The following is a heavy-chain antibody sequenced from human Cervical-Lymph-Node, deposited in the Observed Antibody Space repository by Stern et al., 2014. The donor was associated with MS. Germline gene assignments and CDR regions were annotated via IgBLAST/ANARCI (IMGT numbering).Heavy chain of an antibody. CDR1: GYTFTAYF. CDR2: ISPKTDSA. CDR3: ARDRGSYSDY. Sequence: VQLVESGAEVERPGASVKVSCKASGYTFTAYFLHWVRQAPGQGLEWMGWISPKTDSATYAQKFQDRVTMTRDTSINTGYMEVSSLRSDDTAVYYCARDRGSYSDYWGQGTLVAVSS. V-gene: IGHV1-2*02. J-gene: IGHJ4*02. D-gene: IGHD1-26*01.